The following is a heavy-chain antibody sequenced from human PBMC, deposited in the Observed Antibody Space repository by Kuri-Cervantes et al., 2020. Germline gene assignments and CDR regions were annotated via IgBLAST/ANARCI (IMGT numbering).Heavy chain of an antibody. Sequence: SETLSLTCAVSGYSISSGYYWGWIRQPPGTGLEWIGSIYHSGSTYYNPSLKSRLTISVDTSKNQFSLKLSSVTAADTAVYYCARWTTGNWFDPWGQGTLVTVSS. V-gene: IGHV4-38-2*01. J-gene: IGHJ5*02. CDR3: ARWTTGNWFDP. CDR2: IYHSGST. CDR1: GYSISSGYY. D-gene: IGHD1-14*01.